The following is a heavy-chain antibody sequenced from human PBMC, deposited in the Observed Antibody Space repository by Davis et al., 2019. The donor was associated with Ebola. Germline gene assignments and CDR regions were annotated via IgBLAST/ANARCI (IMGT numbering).Heavy chain of an antibody. Sequence: SQTLSLTCAISGDSVSANSVAWNWIRQSPSRGLEWLGRTYYRSRWYNDYAVSLKSRITINPDTSKNQFSLHLNSVTPEDTAVYYCTRDESITVVGPRGWFDPWGQGILVTVSS. D-gene: IGHD6-19*01. CDR1: GDSVSANSVA. CDR3: TRDESITVVGPRGWFDP. J-gene: IGHJ5*02. V-gene: IGHV6-1*01. CDR2: TYYRSRWYN.